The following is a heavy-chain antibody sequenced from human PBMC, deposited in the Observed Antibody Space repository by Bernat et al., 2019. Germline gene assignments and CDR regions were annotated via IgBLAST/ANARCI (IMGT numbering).Heavy chain of an antibody. Sequence: QLQLQESGPGLVKPSETLSLTCAVSGDSISSGGYSWGWIRQPPGKGLEWIGYIYHNGNTYYNSSLKSRVTISVDRSKNQFSPKLSSVTAADTAVYFCARGRARSSPTEFDYWGQGTLVTVSS. CDR2: IYHNGNT. CDR3: ARGRARSSPTEFDY. J-gene: IGHJ4*02. D-gene: IGHD1-26*01. V-gene: IGHV4-30-2*01. CDR1: GDSISSGGYS.